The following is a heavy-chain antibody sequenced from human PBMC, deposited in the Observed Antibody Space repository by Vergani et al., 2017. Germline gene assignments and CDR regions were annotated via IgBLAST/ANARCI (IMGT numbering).Heavy chain of an antibody. CDR2: ISWNSGSI. CDR1: GFTFSSYA. J-gene: IGHJ4*02. Sequence: EVQLLESGGGLVQPGGSLRLSCAASGFTFSSYAMHWVRQAPGKGLEWVSGISWNSGSIGYADSVKGRFTISRDNAKNSLYLQMNSLRAEDTALYYCAKDMADSPYSSGWDYFDYWGQGTLVTVSS. D-gene: IGHD6-19*01. CDR3: AKDMADSPYSSGWDYFDY. V-gene: IGHV3-9*01.